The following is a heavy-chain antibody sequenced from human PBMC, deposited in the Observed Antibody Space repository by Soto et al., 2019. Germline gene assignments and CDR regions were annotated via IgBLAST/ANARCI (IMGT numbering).Heavy chain of an antibody. CDR3: AAVFPLRGEDLYFDY. CDR2: IVVGSGNT. V-gene: IGHV1-58*02. Sequence: SVKVSCKASGVTFTSSAMQWVRQARGQRLEWIGWIVVGSGNTNYAQKFQERVTITRDMSTSTAYMELSSLRSEDTAVYYCAAVFPLRGEDLYFDYWGQGTLVTVSS. D-gene: IGHD4-17*01. J-gene: IGHJ4*02. CDR1: GVTFTSSA.